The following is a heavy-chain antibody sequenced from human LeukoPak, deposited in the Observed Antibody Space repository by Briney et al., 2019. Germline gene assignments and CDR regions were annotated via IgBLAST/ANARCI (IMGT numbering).Heavy chain of an antibody. CDR2: MNPNSGNT. D-gene: IGHD2-21*01. CDR3: ARDCRRCYHYYYGMDV. Sequence: ASVKVSCKASGYTFTNNDINWVRQATGQGLEWMGWMNPNSGNTGFAQKFQGRVTMTRNTSITTAYMELSSLRSEDTAVYYCARDCRRCYHYYYGMDVWGQGTTVTVSS. V-gene: IGHV1-8*01. J-gene: IGHJ6*02. CDR1: GYTFTNND.